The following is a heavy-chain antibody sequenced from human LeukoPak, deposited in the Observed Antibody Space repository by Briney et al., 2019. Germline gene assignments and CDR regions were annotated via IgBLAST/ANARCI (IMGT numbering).Heavy chain of an antibody. Sequence: GSSVKVSCKASGGTFSSYTISWVRQAPGQGLEWMGRIIPILGIANYAQKFQGRVTITADKSTSTAYMELSSLRSEDTAVYYCARGKGYYGSGSYYYYMDVWGKGTTDTVSS. CDR1: GGTFSSYT. J-gene: IGHJ6*03. CDR3: ARGKGYYGSGSYYYYMDV. CDR2: IIPILGIA. D-gene: IGHD3-10*01. V-gene: IGHV1-69*02.